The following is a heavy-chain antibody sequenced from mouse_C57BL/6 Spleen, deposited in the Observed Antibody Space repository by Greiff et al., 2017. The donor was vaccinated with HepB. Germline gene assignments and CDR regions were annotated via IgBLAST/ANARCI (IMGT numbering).Heavy chain of an antibody. CDR1: GFTFSDYY. J-gene: IGHJ2*01. CDR2: INYDGSST. V-gene: IGHV5-16*01. D-gene: IGHD1-1*01. Sequence: EVKLMESEGGLVQPGSSMKLSCTASGFTFSDYYMAWVRQVPEKGLEWVANINYDGSSTYYLDSLKSRFIISRDNAKNILYLQMSSLKSEDTATYYCARENYYGSPYYFDFWGQGTTLTVSS. CDR3: ARENYYGSPYYFDF.